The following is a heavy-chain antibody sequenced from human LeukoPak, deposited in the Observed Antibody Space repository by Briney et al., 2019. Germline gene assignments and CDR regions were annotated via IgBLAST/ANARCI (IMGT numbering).Heavy chain of an antibody. CDR1: GGSISSGDYY. CDR2: IYYSGST. Sequence: SETLSLTCTVSGGSISSGDYYWSWIRQPPGKGLEWIGYIYYSGSTYYNPSLKSRVTISVDTSKNQFSLRLSSVTAADTAVYYCARALRDPQFDYWGQGTLVTVSS. J-gene: IGHJ4*02. D-gene: IGHD2-21*02. CDR3: ARALRDPQFDY. V-gene: IGHV4-30-4*01.